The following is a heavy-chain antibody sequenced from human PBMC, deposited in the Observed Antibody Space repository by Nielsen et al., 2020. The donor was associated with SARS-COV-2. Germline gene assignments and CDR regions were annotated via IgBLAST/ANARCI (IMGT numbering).Heavy chain of an antibody. D-gene: IGHD3-22*01. Sequence: GESLKISCAASGFTFDDYAMHWVRQAPGKGLEWVSSLSSSSSYIYYADSVKGRFTISRDNAKNSLYLQMNSLRAEDTAVYYCAKDQSSGYYYDAFDIWGQGTMVTVSS. J-gene: IGHJ3*02. CDR1: GFTFDDYA. CDR3: AKDQSSGYYYDAFDI. V-gene: IGHV3-21*01. CDR2: LSSSSSYI.